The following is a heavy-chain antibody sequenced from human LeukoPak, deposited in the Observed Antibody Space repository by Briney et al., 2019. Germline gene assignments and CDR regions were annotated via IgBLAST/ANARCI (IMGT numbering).Heavy chain of an antibody. J-gene: IGHJ4*02. D-gene: IGHD5-18*01. CDR3: ARVLKYSYGPYYFDY. Sequence: ASVKVSCKASGYTFTSYDINWVRQATGQGLEWMGWMNPNSGNTGHAQEFQGRVTMTRNTSISTAYMELSSLRSEDTAVYYCARVLKYSYGPYYFDYWGQGTLVTVSS. V-gene: IGHV1-8*01. CDR2: MNPNSGNT. CDR1: GYTFTSYD.